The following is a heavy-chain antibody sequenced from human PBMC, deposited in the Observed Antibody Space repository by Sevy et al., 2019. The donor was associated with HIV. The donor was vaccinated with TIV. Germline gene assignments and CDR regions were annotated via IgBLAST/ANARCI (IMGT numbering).Heavy chain of an antibody. V-gene: IGHV3-74*03. Sequence: GGSLRLSCAASGFTFSNYWMHWVRQAPGKGLVWVSRINSDGTRTTYADSVKGRFTISRDNAKNTLHLQMNSLRAEDTAVYFCARDLSLFDCWGQGTLVTVSS. J-gene: IGHJ4*02. CDR1: GFTFSNYW. CDR2: INSDGTRT. CDR3: ARDLSLFDC.